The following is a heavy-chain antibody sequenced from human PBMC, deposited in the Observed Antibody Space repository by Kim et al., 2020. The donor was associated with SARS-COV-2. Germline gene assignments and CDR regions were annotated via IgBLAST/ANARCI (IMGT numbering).Heavy chain of an antibody. V-gene: IGHV4-39*01. CDR1: GGSISSSGHY. CDR2: IYYSGNT. J-gene: IGHJ4*02. Sequence: SETLSLTCSVSGGSISSSGHYWGWIRQPPGKGLEWIGSIYYSGNTYYNPSLKSRVTISVDTSKNQISLKLRSVTAADTAVYYCARLGRSWGQGTRVTVSS. CDR3: ARLGRS.